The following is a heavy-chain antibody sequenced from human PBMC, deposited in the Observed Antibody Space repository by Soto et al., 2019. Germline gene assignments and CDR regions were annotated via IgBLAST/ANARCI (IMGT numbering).Heavy chain of an antibody. CDR3: ARDSPFFGTKYYGMDV. D-gene: IGHD3-10*01. J-gene: IGHJ6*02. CDR2: IYYSGNG. Sequence: QVQLQESGPGLVKPSETLSLTCTVSGGSISTYYWTWIRQPPGKGLEWIGYIYYSGNGNYNPSLNPSLKSRVTISVDTSKNQFSLNLSSVTAADTAVYYCARDSPFFGTKYYGMDVWGQGTTVTVSS. CDR1: GGSISTYY. V-gene: IGHV4-59*01.